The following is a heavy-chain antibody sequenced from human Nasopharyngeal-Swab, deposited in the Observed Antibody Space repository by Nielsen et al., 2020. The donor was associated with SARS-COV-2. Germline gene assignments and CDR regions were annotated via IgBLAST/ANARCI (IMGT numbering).Heavy chain of an antibody. D-gene: IGHD2-15*01. CDR3: ARGGDPREVVAATDCFDP. J-gene: IGHJ5*02. V-gene: IGHV1-46*01. Sequence: ASVKVSCKASGYTFTRYYIHWVRQAPGQGLEWIGIINPGGGGARYSQNFQGRVTMTRDTSTSTVYMELSSLRSEDTAVYYCARGGDPREVVAATDCFDPWGQGTLVTVSS. CDR2: INPGGGGA. CDR1: GYTFTRYY.